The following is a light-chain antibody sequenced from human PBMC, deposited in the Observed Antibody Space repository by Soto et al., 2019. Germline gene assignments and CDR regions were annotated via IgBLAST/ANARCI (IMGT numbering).Light chain of an antibody. CDR1: QSVSSN. Sequence: EIVMTQSPATLSVSPEERATLSCRASQSVSSNLAWYQQKPGQAPRLLIYGASTRATGIPARFSGSGSGTEFTRTISSLQSEDFAVYYCQHYNNWPPWTFGQGTKVEIK. CDR3: QHYNNWPPWT. J-gene: IGKJ1*01. CDR2: GAS. V-gene: IGKV3-15*01.